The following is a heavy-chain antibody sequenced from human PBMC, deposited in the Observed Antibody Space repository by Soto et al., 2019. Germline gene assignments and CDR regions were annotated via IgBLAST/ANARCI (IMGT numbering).Heavy chain of an antibody. CDR2: IYYSGST. Sequence: QVQLQESGPGLVKPSETLSLTCTVSGGSINSYYWSWIRQPPGKGLEWIGYIYYSGSTNYNPSLXSXVXIPXDTSKNQFSLKLSSVTAADTAVYYCARRYGGNFDYWGQGTLVTVSS. V-gene: IGHV4-59*01. D-gene: IGHD1-26*01. CDR3: ARRYGGNFDY. J-gene: IGHJ4*02. CDR1: GGSINSYY.